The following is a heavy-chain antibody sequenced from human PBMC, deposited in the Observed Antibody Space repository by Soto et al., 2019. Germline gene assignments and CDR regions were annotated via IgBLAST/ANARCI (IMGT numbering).Heavy chain of an antibody. CDR2: FDPEGAKM. J-gene: IGHJ5*01. CDR3: VSSYSKSSVLGSFDS. V-gene: IGHV1-24*01. D-gene: IGHD6-6*01. Sequence: GASVKVSCKVSGYSLRELSMHWVRQAPGKGLEWMGGFDPEGAKMIYVQKFQGRITMTEDTSTDTAYMQLSSLTSDDTAVYYCVSSYSKSSVLGSFDSWGQGTLVTVSS. CDR1: GYSLRELS.